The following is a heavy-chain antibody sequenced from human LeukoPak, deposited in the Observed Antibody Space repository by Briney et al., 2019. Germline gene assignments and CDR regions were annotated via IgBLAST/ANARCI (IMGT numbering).Heavy chain of an antibody. CDR2: ISAYNGNT. J-gene: IGHJ4*02. Sequence: ASVKVSCKASGYTFTSYGISWVRQAPGQGGEWMGWISAYNGNTNYAQKLQGRVTITTDTSKSSAYMELRSLRSDDTAVYYCAGAGTTQDPYYFDYWGQGTLVTVSS. CDR1: GYTFTSYG. V-gene: IGHV1-18*01. D-gene: IGHD1-1*01. CDR3: AGAGTTQDPYYFDY.